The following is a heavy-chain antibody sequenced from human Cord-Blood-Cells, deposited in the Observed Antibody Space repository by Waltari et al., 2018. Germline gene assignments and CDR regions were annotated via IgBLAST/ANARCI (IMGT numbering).Heavy chain of an antibody. V-gene: IGHV1-24*01. D-gene: IGHD3-10*01. CDR1: GYTLTESS. J-gene: IGHJ4*02. Sequence: QVQLVQSGAEVKKPGASVKVSCKVSGYTLTESSMHWVRQAPGKGLEGMGGFDPEDGETIDEQKFQGRVTMTDDTSTDTAYMELSSLRSEDTAVYYCATAYYYGSGSYDYWGQGTLVTVSS. CDR3: ATAYYYGSGSYDY. CDR2: FDPEDGET.